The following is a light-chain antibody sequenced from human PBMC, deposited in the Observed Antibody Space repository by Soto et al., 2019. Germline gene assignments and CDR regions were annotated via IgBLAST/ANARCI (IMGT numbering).Light chain of an antibody. CDR2: DVS. J-gene: IGLJ1*01. V-gene: IGLV2-14*01. CDR3: SSYTSSSTIYV. Sequence: QSVLTQPASVSGSPGQSITISCTGTSSDVGGYNYVSWYQQHPGKAPKLMIYDVSNRPSGVSNRFSGSKSGNTASLTISWLQAEDEADYYCSSYTSSSTIYVFGTGTKVTGL. CDR1: SSDVGGYNY.